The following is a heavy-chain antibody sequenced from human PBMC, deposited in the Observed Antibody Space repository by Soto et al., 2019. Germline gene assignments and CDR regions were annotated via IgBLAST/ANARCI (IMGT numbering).Heavy chain of an antibody. CDR3: ARQKLWMATINNDAFDI. Sequence: GESLKISCMGSGYSFTNYWIAWVRQMPGQGLEWMGIIYPGDSDTTYNPSVQGHVTISVDKSISTAYLQWASLEASDTAMYYCARQKLWMATINNDAFDIWGKGTMVTVSS. V-gene: IGHV5-51*01. D-gene: IGHD2-21*01. J-gene: IGHJ3*02. CDR2: IYPGDSDT. CDR1: GYSFTNYW.